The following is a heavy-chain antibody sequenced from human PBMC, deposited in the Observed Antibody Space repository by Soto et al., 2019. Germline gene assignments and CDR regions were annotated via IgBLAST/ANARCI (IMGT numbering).Heavy chain of an antibody. V-gene: IGHV5-51*01. CDR1: GYSFASYW. D-gene: IGHD6-13*01. CDR3: ASHAGIATIFAY. CDR2: IYPGDFDT. Sequence: PGESLKISCKGSGYSFASYWIGWVRQMPGKGLEWVGIIYPGDFDTKYSPSFQGQFTISADKSISTAYLQWNSLKASDTAMYYCASHAGIATIFAYWGQGTLVTVSS. J-gene: IGHJ4*02.